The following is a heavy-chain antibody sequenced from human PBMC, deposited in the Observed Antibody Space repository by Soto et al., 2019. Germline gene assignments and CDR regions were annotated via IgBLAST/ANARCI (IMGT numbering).Heavy chain of an antibody. CDR1: VGSFSGYY. V-gene: IGHV4-34*01. J-gene: IGHJ4*02. Sequence: SETMFLTCAVYVGSFSGYYWSWIRQPPGKGLEWIGEINHRGSTNYNPSLKSRVTISVDTSKNQFSLKLSSVTAADTAVYYCARGLGSYWVYWGQGTLVTVSS. CDR3: ARGLGSYWVY. D-gene: IGHD1-26*01. CDR2: INHRGST.